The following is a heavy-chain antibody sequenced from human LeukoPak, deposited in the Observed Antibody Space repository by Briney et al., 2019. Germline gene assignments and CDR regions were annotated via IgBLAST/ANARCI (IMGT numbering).Heavy chain of an antibody. J-gene: IGHJ5*02. CDR3: AVRGVTACLDP. Sequence: GSSVKVSCKASGGTFSNYAISWMRQAPGQRLEWMGWISPDNGNTKYSQKFQGRVTITRDTSASTAYMELSSLRSEDTAVYYCAVRGVTACLDPWGQGTLVTVSS. D-gene: IGHD3-10*01. V-gene: IGHV1-3*01. CDR2: ISPDNGNT. CDR1: GGTFSNYA.